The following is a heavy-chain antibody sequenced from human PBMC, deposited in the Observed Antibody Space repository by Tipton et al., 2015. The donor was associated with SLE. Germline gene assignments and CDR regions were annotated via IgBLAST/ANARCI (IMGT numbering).Heavy chain of an antibody. V-gene: IGHV4-38-2*02. Sequence: TLSLTCNVSGYSIRNGYYWGWIRQAPGKGLEWTGTIHHSGITYYNPSPKSRVTISVDTSKNQFSLRLRSVTAADTAVYYCARDTLGGLDYWGQGTLVTVSS. D-gene: IGHD7-27*01. J-gene: IGHJ4*02. CDR2: IHHSGIT. CDR1: GYSIRNGYY. CDR3: ARDTLGGLDY.